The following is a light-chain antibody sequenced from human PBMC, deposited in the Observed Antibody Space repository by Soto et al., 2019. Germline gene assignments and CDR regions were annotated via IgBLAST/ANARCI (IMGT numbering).Light chain of an antibody. CDR1: QSVSSSY. CDR2: GAS. Sequence: EIVLTQSPGTLSLSPGERATLSCRASQSVSSSYLAWYQQKPGQAPRLLIYGASSRATGIPDRFRGSGSGTDFTLTISRLEPEDFAVYSCQQRSNWPLTFGGGTKVEIK. CDR3: QQRSNWPLT. V-gene: IGKV3D-20*02. J-gene: IGKJ4*01.